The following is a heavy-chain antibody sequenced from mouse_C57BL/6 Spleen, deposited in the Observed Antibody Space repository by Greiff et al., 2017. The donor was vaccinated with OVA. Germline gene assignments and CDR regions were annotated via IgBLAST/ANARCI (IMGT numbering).Heavy chain of an antibody. CDR3: ARYATVVRYFDV. Sequence: EVKLVESGGGLVQPGGSLSLSCAASGFTFTDYYMSWVRQPPGKALEWLGFIRNKANGYTTEYSASVKGRFTISRDNAQSILYLQMNALRAEDSATYYCARYATVVRYFDVWGTGTTVTVSS. J-gene: IGHJ1*03. CDR2: IRNKANGYTT. D-gene: IGHD1-1*01. CDR1: GFTFTDYY. V-gene: IGHV7-3*01.